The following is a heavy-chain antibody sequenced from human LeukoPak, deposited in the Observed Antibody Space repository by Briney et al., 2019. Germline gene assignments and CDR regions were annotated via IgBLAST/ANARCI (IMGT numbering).Heavy chain of an antibody. J-gene: IGHJ1*01. CDR2: INPSGGST. Sequence: ASVKVSCKASGYTFTSYYMHWVRQAPGQGLEWMGIINPSGGSTSYAQKFQGRVTMTRDMSTSTVYMELSSLRSEDTAVYYCARYSGSLRFQHWGQGTLVTVSS. D-gene: IGHD1-26*01. CDR1: GYTFTSYY. V-gene: IGHV1-46*01. CDR3: ARYSGSLRFQH.